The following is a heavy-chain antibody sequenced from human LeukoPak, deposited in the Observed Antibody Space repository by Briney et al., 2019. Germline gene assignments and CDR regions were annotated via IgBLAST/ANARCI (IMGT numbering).Heavy chain of an antibody. J-gene: IGHJ4*02. V-gene: IGHV3-30*18. D-gene: IGHD5-18*01. CDR2: ISYDGSNK. CDR1: GFTFSSYG. Sequence: PGGSLRLSCAASGFTFSSYGMHWVRQAPGKGLEWVAVISYDGSNKYYADSVKGRFTISRDNSKNTLYLQMNSQRAEDTAVYYCAKFPLGYSYGAYFDYWGQGTLVTVSS. CDR3: AKFPLGYSYGAYFDY.